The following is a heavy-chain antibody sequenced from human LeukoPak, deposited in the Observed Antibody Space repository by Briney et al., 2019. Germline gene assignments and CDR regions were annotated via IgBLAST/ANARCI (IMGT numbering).Heavy chain of an antibody. J-gene: IGHJ3*02. CDR2: IFYSGST. V-gene: IGHV4-30-4*01. Sequence: PSQTLSLTCTVSDGSIRSGDYYWSWIRQPPGKGLEWLGYIFYSGSTYYNPSLKSRLTISVDTSKNQFSLKLSSVTAADTAVYYCARSGLGPQVVIDAFDIWGQGTMVTVSS. D-gene: IGHD3-22*01. CDR3: ARSGLGPQVVIDAFDI. CDR1: DGSIRSGDYY.